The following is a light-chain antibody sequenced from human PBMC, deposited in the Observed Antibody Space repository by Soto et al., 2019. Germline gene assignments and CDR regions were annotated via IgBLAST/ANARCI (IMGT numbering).Light chain of an antibody. J-gene: IGLJ1*01. CDR3: SSYTTSSTLV. Sequence: QSVLTQPASVSASPGQSSTISCTGTSSDIGGYNYVSWYQQHPDKAPKLMIYEVNNRPSGVSDRFSGSKSGNTASLTISGLRPEDEADYYCSSYTTSSTLVFGTGTKVTVL. CDR2: EVN. CDR1: SSDIGGYNY. V-gene: IGLV2-14*01.